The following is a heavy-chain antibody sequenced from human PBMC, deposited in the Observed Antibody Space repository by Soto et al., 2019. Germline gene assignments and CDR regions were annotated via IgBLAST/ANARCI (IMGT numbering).Heavy chain of an antibody. Sequence: EVQVVESGGGLVKPGGSLRLSCAASGFAFSPYGMNWVRQAPGKGLEWVSSISSGGDYIFYADSVKGRFTISRDNAKNSLYVQMNSLRAEDAAVYYCARVGGSCSTASCFAYFDSWGQGTLVTVSS. J-gene: IGHJ4*02. V-gene: IGHV3-21*06. CDR1: GFAFSPYG. CDR3: ARVGGSCSTASCFAYFDS. CDR2: ISSGGDYI. D-gene: IGHD2-2*01.